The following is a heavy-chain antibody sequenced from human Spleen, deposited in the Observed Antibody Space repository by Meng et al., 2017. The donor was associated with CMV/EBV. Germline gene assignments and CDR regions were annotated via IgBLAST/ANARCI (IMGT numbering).Heavy chain of an antibody. CDR1: GGSISGYY. CDR3: ARSYHEVQLWSTSFEY. J-gene: IGHJ4*02. Sequence: SETLSLTCTVSGGSISGYYWTWIRQHPGKGLEWIGYIYDSGSTDYNPSLKSRVTISVDTSKNQFSLKLSSVTAADTAIYYCARSYHEVQLWSTSFEYWGQGMLVTVSS. CDR2: IYDSGST. V-gene: IGHV4-59*01. D-gene: IGHD3-10*01.